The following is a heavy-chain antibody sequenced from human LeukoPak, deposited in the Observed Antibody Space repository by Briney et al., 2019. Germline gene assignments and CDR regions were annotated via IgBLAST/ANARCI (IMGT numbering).Heavy chain of an antibody. Sequence: PGGSLRLSCAASGFTFSSYGMHWVRQAPGKGLEWVAVISYDGSNKYYADSVKGRFTISRDNSKSTVYLQMNSLSAEDTAIYYCSKGQELDDGVLESWGRGTLVTVSS. J-gene: IGHJ4*02. CDR2: ISYDGSNK. CDR1: GFTFSSYG. D-gene: IGHD1-1*01. V-gene: IGHV3-30*18. CDR3: SKGQELDDGVLES.